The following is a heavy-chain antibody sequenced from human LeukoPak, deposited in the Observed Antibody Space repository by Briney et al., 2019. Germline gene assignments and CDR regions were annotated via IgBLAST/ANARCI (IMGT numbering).Heavy chain of an antibody. CDR3: ARPQPPGYSSGSLPAAN. Sequence: GGSLRLSCAASGFTFRSYSMNWVRQAPGKGLEWVSSISSSSSYIYYADSVKGRFTISRDNPKNPLYLQMNSRRAEDTAVYYCARPQPPGYSSGSLPAANWGQGTLVTVSS. D-gene: IGHD6-19*01. CDR2: ISSSSSYI. J-gene: IGHJ4*02. V-gene: IGHV3-21*01. CDR1: GFTFRSYS.